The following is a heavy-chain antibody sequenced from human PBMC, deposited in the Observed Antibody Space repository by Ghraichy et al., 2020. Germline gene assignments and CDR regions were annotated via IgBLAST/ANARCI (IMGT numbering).Heavy chain of an antibody. V-gene: IGHV3-48*03. CDR2: ISNSGSTI. J-gene: IGHJ4*02. D-gene: IGHD2-21*01. CDR3: ASSPRYSAFDY. CDR1: GFTFSSYE. Sequence: LTCAASGFTFSSYEMSWVRQAPGKGLEWISYISNSGSTIYYADSVKGRFTISRDNAKNSLYLQMNSLRAEDTAVYYCASSPRYSAFDYWGQGTLVTVSS.